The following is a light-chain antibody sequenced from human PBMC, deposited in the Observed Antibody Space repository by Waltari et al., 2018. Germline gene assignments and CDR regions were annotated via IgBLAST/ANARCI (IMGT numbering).Light chain of an antibody. Sequence: QSVLTQQPSVSEAPRQRVTISCSGSSSNIGNNTVNWYQQLPGKAPKLLIYYDVLLPSGVSDRFSGSKSGTSASLAISGLQSEDEADYYCAAWDDSLNGWVFGGGTRLTVL. V-gene: IGLV1-36*01. CDR2: YDV. CDR3: AAWDDSLNGWV. J-gene: IGLJ3*02. CDR1: SSNIGNNT.